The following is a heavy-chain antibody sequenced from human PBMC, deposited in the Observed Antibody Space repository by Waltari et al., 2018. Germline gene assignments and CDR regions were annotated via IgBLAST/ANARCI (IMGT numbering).Heavy chain of an antibody. V-gene: IGHV3-23*01. J-gene: IGHJ6*02. CDR3: AKDPQWLGSYYGMDV. Sequence: EVQLLESGGGLVQPGGSLRLSCAASGFTFSSYAMSWVRQAPGKGLEWVSAISGSGGSTYYTDSVKGRFTISRDNSKNTLYLQMNSLRAEDTAVYYCAKDPQWLGSYYGMDVWGQGTTVTVSS. D-gene: IGHD6-19*01. CDR2: ISGSGGST. CDR1: GFTFSSYA.